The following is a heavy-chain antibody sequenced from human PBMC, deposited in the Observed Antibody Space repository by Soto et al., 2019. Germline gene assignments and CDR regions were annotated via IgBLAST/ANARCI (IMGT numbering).Heavy chain of an antibody. D-gene: IGHD1-26*01. Sequence: QVQLVESGGGVVQPGRSLRLSCAASGFTFSSYAMHWVRQAPGKGLEWVAVISYVGSNKYYADSVKGRFTISRDNSKNTLYLKMNSLRAEDTAVYYCASPPNTLAWERNPPWGQGTLVTVSS. CDR2: ISYVGSNK. V-gene: IGHV3-30-3*01. CDR3: ASPPNTLAWERNPP. J-gene: IGHJ4*02. CDR1: GFTFSSYA.